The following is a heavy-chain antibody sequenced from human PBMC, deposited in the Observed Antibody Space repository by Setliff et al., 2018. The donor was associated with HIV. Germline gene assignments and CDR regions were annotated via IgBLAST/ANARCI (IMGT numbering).Heavy chain of an antibody. Sequence: ETLSLTCTVSGGSFTSRSYYWGWIRQPPGKGLEWIGSIFYSGITYYNPSLKSRVTISVDTSKNQFSLNLTSVTAADTAMYYCANAPYPRGAFDVWGQGTVVTVSS. J-gene: IGHJ3*01. CDR1: GGSFTSRSYY. V-gene: IGHV4-39*01. D-gene: IGHD3-10*01. CDR2: IFYSGIT. CDR3: ANAPYPRGAFDV.